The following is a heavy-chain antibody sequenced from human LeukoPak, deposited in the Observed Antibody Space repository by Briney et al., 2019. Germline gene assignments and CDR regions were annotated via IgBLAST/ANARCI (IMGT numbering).Heavy chain of an antibody. CDR2: IYYSGST. CDR1: GGSISSSSYY. J-gene: IGHJ5*02. CDR3: VRGIVRTIPRSYWFDP. D-gene: IGHD1-26*01. V-gene: IGHV4-39*07. Sequence: PSETLSLTCTVSGGSISSSSYYWGWIRQPPGKGLEWIGSIYYSGSTYYNPSLKSRVTISVDTSKNQFSLKLSSVTAADTAVYYCVRGIVRTIPRSYWFDPWGQGTLVTVSS.